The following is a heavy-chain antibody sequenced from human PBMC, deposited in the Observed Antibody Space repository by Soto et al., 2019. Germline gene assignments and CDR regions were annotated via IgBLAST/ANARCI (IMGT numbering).Heavy chain of an antibody. CDR2: IYHSGST. J-gene: IGHJ4*02. D-gene: IGHD3-22*01. CDR1: GGSISSGGYS. CDR3: ARDPDDSSGYYLGRYFDY. Sequence: SETLSLTCAVSGGSISSGGYSWSWIRQPPGKGLEGIGEIYHSGSTNYNPSLKSRVTISVDKSKNQFSLKLSSVTAADTAVYYCARDPDDSSGYYLGRYFDYWGQGTLVTVSS. V-gene: IGHV4-30-2*01.